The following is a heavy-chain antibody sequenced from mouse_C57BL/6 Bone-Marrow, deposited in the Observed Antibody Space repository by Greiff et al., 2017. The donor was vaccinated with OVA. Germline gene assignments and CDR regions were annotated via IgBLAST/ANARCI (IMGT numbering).Heavy chain of an antibody. J-gene: IGHJ4*01. CDR2: INYDGSST. V-gene: IGHV5-16*01. CDR1: GFTFSDYY. Sequence: DVKLVESEGGLVQPGSSMKLSCTASGFTFSDYYMAWVRQVPEKGLEWVANINYDGSSTYYLDSLKSRFIISRDNAKNILYLQMSSLKSEVTATYYCAREAGDYYAMDYWGQGTSVTVSS. CDR3: AREAGDYYAMDY.